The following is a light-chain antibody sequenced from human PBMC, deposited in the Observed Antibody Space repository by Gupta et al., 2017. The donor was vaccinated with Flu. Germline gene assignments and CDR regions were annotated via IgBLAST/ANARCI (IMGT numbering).Light chain of an antibody. CDR1: SSDVGGDNY. V-gene: IGLV2-14*01. CDR2: EVI. Sequence: QSPLTQPASVSGSPGRSITISCTGTSSDVGGDNYASWYQHHPGKAPKLMIYEVINRPSGVANRFSGSKSSNTASLTMSGLEAEDEADYYCSSDTSSNAVEFGGGTKLTVL. J-gene: IGLJ3*02. CDR3: SSDTSSNAVE.